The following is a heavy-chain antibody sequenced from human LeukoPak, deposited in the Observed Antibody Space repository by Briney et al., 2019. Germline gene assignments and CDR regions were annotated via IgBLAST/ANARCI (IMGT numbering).Heavy chain of an antibody. V-gene: IGHV1-69*04. Sequence: SVKVSCKAYGGTFSSYAISWVRQAPGQGLEWMGRISPILGIANYAQKFQGRVTITADKSTSTAFMELSSLRSEDTAVYYCARGTYYYDSSGYYTSGYFDYWAQETLVTVSS. J-gene: IGHJ4*02. CDR3: ARGTYYYDSSGYYTSGYFDY. D-gene: IGHD3-22*01. CDR2: ISPILGIA. CDR1: GGTFSSYA.